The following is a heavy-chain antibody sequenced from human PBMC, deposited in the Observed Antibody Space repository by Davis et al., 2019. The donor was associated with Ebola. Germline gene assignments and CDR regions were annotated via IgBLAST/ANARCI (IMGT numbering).Heavy chain of an antibody. CDR1: GYTFTSYG. V-gene: IGHV1-18*01. Sequence: ASVKVSCKASGYTFTSYGISWVRQAPGQGLEWMGWISAYNGNTNYAQKLQGRVTMTTDKSTSTAYMELRSLRSDDTAVYYCAREASSTIFGVVIPPDYYYYGMDVWGQGTTVTVSS. CDR3: AREASSTIFGVVIPPDYYYYGMDV. J-gene: IGHJ6*02. D-gene: IGHD3-3*01. CDR2: ISAYNGNT.